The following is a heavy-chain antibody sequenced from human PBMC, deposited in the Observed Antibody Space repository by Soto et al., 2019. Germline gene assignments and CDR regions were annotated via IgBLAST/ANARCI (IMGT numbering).Heavy chain of an antibody. V-gene: IGHV3-23*01. J-gene: IGHJ4*02. CDR2: ISDSDDAT. Sequence: XESLGLSCAAPGFTFSHYSMAWVRQAPGKGLEWVSDISDSDDATYYADSVKGRFTISRDNSKSTLYLQMNGLRAEDAAVYYSAKGRTYFDVWGQGTLVTVSS. CDR3: AKGRTYFDV. CDR1: GFTFSHYS.